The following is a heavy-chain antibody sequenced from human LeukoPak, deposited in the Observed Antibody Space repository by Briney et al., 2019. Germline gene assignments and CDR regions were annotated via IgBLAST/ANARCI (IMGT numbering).Heavy chain of an antibody. CDR2: INDSGRT. V-gene: IGHV4-34*01. CDR3: ARVRYSDSSVLTRKRSYYFDY. J-gene: IGHJ4*02. CDR1: GGSLSGYF. D-gene: IGHD3-22*01. Sequence: MASETLSLTCGVYGGSLSGYFWSWIRQPPGKGLEWIGEINDSGRTNYNPPLKCRVTISVDTSKNQLSLKVNSVTAADTAVYYCARVRYSDSSVLTRKRSYYFDYWGQGTLVTVSS.